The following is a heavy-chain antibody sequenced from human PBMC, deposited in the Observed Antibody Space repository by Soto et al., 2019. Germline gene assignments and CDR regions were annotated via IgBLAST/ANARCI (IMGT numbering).Heavy chain of an antibody. D-gene: IGHD4-17*01. CDR2: IYYSGST. CDR3: ARDVYGDNYYYGMDV. J-gene: IGHJ6*02. CDR1: GGSISSYY. Sequence: KTSETLSLTCTVSGGSISSYYWSWIRQPPGKGLEWIGYIYYSGSTNYNPSLKSRVTISVDTSKNQFSLKLSSVTAADTAVYYCARDVYGDNYYYGMDVWGQGTTVTVS. V-gene: IGHV4-59*01.